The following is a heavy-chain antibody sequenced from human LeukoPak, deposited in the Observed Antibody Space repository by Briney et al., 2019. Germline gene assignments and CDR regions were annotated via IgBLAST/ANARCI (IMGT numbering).Heavy chain of an antibody. J-gene: IGHJ6*03. CDR1: GYSFTSYW. CDR3: ARQVFDGYYDSSDLRDYYYYMDV. V-gene: IGHV5-51*01. D-gene: IGHD3-22*01. Sequence: GESLKISCKGSGYSFTSYWIGWVRQMPGKGLEWMGIIYPGDSDTRYSPSFQGQVTISADKSISTAYLQWSSLKASGTAMYYCARQVFDGYYDSSDLRDYYYYMDVWGKGTTVTVSS. CDR2: IYPGDSDT.